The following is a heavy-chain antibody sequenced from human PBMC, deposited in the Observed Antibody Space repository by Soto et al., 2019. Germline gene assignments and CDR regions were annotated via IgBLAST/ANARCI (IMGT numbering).Heavy chain of an antibody. CDR1: GGSISSSSYY. Sequence: SETLSLTCTVSGGSISSSSYYWGWIRQPPGKGLEWIGSIYYSGSTYYNPSLKSRVTISVDTSKNQFSLKLSSVTAADTAVYYCARFMYSSSWYLGSPKSYFDYWGQGTLVTVSS. CDR2: IYYSGST. J-gene: IGHJ4*02. V-gene: IGHV4-39*01. CDR3: ARFMYSSSWYLGSPKSYFDY. D-gene: IGHD6-13*01.